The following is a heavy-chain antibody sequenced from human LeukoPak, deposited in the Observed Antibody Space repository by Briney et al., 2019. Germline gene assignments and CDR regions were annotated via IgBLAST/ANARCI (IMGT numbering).Heavy chain of an antibody. CDR2: IYYRGST. J-gene: IGHJ6*02. Sequence: SETLSLTCTVSGGSISSYYWSWIRQPPGKGLEWIGYIYYRGSTNYNPSLKSRVTISVDTSKNQFSLKLSSVTAADTAVYYCARDYYGSGSYYSPSYYYYYGMDVWGQGTTVTVSS. CDR1: GGSISSYY. V-gene: IGHV4-59*01. CDR3: ARDYYGSGSYYSPSYYYYYGMDV. D-gene: IGHD3-10*01.